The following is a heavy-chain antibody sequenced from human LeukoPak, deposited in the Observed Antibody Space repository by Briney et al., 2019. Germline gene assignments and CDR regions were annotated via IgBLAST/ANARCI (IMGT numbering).Heavy chain of an antibody. V-gene: IGHV1-18*01. Sequence: ASVKVSCKASGYTFTSYGISWVRQAPGQGLEWMGWISAYNGNTNYAQKLQGRVTMTTDTSTSTAYMELRSLRSDDTAVYYCAREGYCSSTSCPFEDAFDIWGQGTMVTVSS. CDR1: GYTFTSYG. J-gene: IGHJ3*02. CDR2: ISAYNGNT. CDR3: AREGYCSSTSCPFEDAFDI. D-gene: IGHD2-2*01.